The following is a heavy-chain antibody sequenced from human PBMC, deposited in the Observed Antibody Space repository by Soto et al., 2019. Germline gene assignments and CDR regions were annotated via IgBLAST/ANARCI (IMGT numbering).Heavy chain of an antibody. CDR3: ARGGYYDNSCGKLSHYGLDV. J-gene: IGHJ6*02. Sequence: QVQLAQSANEVKKPGASVRVSCKAAGYTFIRYGIAWVRQAPGQGLEWMGWISPYNDYTVYAQKFQGRVSMTADTSKRPVHLKLRGLKSDDTAVYYCARGGYYDNSCGKLSHYGLDVWGQGTSVSVSS. V-gene: IGHV1-18*01. D-gene: IGHD3-16*01. CDR1: GYTFIRYG. CDR2: ISPYNDYT.